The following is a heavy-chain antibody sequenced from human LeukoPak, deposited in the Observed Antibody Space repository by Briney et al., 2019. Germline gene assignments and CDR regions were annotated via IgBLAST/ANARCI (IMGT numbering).Heavy chain of an antibody. CDR1: GFTSSSYT. CDR2: ISSSSSYI. J-gene: IGHJ6*02. CDR3: ARDPTPRYCSGGGCYTHYGMDV. V-gene: IGHV3-21*01. Sequence: GGSLRLSCAASGFTSSSYTMNWVRQAPGKGLEWVSSISSSSSYIYYADSVKGRLTISRDNAKNSLYLQMNSLRAEDTAVYYCARDPTPRYCSGGGCYTHYGMDVWGQGTTVTVSS. D-gene: IGHD2-15*01.